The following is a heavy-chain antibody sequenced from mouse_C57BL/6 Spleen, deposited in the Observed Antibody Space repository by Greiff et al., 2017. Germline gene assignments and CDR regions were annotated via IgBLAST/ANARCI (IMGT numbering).Heavy chain of an antibody. V-gene: IGHV1-50*01. D-gene: IGHD1-1*01. J-gene: IGHJ2*01. CDR2: IDPSDSYT. Sequence: VKLQQPGAELVKPGASVKLSCKASGYTFTSYWMQWVKQRPGQGLEWIGEIDPSDSYTNYNQKFKGKATLTVDTSSSTAYMQLSSLTSEDSAVYYCARRTTVADYWGQGTTLTVSS. CDR3: ARRTTVADY. CDR1: GYTFTSYW.